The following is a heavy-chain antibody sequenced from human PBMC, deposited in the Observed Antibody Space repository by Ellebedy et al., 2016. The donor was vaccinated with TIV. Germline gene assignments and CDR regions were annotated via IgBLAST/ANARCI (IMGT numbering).Heavy chain of an antibody. D-gene: IGHD5-18*01. J-gene: IGHJ4*02. V-gene: IGHV4-34*01. CDR3: ARSGAYSYGH. CDR2: INHSGST. Sequence: MPSETLSLTCAVYGGSFSGYYWSWIRQPPGKGLEWIGEINHSGSTNYNPSLKSRVTISIDASKNQFSLKMNSVTAADTAVYFCARSGAYSYGHWGQGTLVTVSS. CDR1: GGSFSGYY.